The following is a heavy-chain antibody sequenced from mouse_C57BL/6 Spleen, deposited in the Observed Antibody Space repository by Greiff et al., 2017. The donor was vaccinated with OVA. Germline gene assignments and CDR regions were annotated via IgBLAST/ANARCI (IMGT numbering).Heavy chain of an antibody. J-gene: IGHJ1*03. D-gene: IGHD2-4*01. CDR2: ISSGSSTI. CDR3: ARYDYEGYFDV. CDR1: GFTFSDYG. Sequence: EVKVVESGGGLVKPGGSLKLSCAASGFTFSDYGMHWVRQAPEKGLEWVAYISSGSSTIYYADTVKGRFTISRDNAKNTLFLQMTSLRSEDTAMYYCARYDYEGYFDVWGTGTTVTVSS. V-gene: IGHV5-17*01.